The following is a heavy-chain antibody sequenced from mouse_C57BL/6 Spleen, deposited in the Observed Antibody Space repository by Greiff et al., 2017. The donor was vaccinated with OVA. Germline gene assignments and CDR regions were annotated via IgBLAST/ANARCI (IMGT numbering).Heavy chain of an antibody. V-gene: IGHV1-81*01. J-gene: IGHJ3*01. CDR1: GYTFTSYG. CDR2: IYPRSGNT. CDR3: AREGVLIYYGYDLCAY. Sequence: QVQLQQSGAELARPGASVKLSCKASGYTFTSYGISWVKQRTGQGLEWIGEIYPRSGNTYYNERFKGKATLTADKSSSTAYMELRRLTSEDSEVYVGAREGVLIYYGYDLCAYWGQGTLVTVSA. D-gene: IGHD2-2*01.